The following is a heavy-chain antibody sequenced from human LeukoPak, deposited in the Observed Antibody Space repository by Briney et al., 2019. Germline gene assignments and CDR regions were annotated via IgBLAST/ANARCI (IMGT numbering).Heavy chain of an antibody. Sequence: PGGSLRLSCAASGFTFSSYSMNWVRQAPGKGLEWVSSISSSSSYIYYADSVKGRFTISRDNAKNSLYLQMNSLRAEDTAVYYCAREQVVVVPAALDYWGQGTLATVSS. V-gene: IGHV3-21*01. CDR1: GFTFSSYS. J-gene: IGHJ4*02. CDR3: AREQVVVVPAALDY. D-gene: IGHD2-2*01. CDR2: ISSSSSYI.